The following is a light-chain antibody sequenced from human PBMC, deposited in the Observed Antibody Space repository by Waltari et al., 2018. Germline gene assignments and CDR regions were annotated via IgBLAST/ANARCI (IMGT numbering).Light chain of an antibody. J-gene: IGLJ2*01. CDR2: EVT. CDR1: SSDVGGYNY. V-gene: IGLV2-8*01. CDR3: SSYAGSNTVV. Sequence: QSALTQPPSTSGSPGQSVPISCTGPSSDVGGYNYVSWYQQHPGKAPKLLIHEVTTRPSGVPARFSGSKSGNTASLTVSGLQTEDEAYYYCSSYAGSNTVVFGGGTKLTVL.